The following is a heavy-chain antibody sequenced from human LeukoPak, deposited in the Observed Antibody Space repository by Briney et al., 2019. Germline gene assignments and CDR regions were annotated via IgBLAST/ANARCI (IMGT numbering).Heavy chain of an antibody. CDR2: ISAYNGNT. D-gene: IGHD2-2*01. V-gene: IGHV1-18*01. Sequence: ASVKVSCKASGYTFTSYGISWVRQAPGQGLEWMGWISAYNGNTNYAQKLQGRVTMTTDTSTSTAYMELRSLRSDDTAVYYCARGRGVPAAMSPRGIDYWGQGTLVTVSS. CDR1: GYTFTSYG. J-gene: IGHJ4*02. CDR3: ARGRGVPAAMSPRGIDY.